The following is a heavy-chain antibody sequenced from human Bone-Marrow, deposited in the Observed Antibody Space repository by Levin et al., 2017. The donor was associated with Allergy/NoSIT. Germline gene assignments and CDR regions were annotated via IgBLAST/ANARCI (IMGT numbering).Heavy chain of an antibody. J-gene: IGHJ5*01. CDR3: ARGRRRDYAFWRDNDWFDS. CDR1: GFTFTEHD. Sequence: GGSLRLSCAASGFTFTEHDMHWVRQTTGKGLEWVSGIKTAGDPYYTGTVKGRFTISRDNAKHSLHLQMNSLRAEDTGVYYCARGRRRDYAFWRDNDWFDSWGQGTLVTVSS. CDR2: IKTAGDP. V-gene: IGHV3-13*05. D-gene: IGHD3-3*01.